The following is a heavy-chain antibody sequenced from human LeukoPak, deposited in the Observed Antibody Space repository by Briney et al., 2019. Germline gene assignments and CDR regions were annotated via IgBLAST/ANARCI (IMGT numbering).Heavy chain of an antibody. D-gene: IGHD6-6*01. Sequence: GSLRLSCAASGFIVSSDYMSWVRQAPGKGLEWIGSIYYSGSTYYNPSLKSRVTISVDTSKNQFSLKLSSVTAADTAVYYCARDLGIAARSDYWGQGTLVTVSS. CDR1: GFIVSSDY. CDR3: ARDLGIAARSDY. CDR2: IYYSGST. V-gene: IGHV4-39*07. J-gene: IGHJ4*02.